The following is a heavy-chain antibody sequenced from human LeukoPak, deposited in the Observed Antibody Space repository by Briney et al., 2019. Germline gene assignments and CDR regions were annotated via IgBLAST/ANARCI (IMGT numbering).Heavy chain of an antibody. D-gene: IGHD4-17*01. Sequence: GASVKVSCKTSGGTFNNSAISWVRLAPGQGLEWLGGIMPLFGTAGYAQKFQGRVTITKDESTRTVYLELTSLTSDATAVYYCARDVHGDYGSGWFDPWGQGTLVSVSS. CDR3: ARDVHGDYGSGWFDP. J-gene: IGHJ5*02. CDR2: IMPLFGTA. V-gene: IGHV1-69*05. CDR1: GGTFNNSA.